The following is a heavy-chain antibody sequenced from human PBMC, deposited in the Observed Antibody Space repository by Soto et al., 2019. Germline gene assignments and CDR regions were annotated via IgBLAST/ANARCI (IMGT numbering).Heavy chain of an antibody. D-gene: IGHD2-15*01. CDR1: GFTFSSYG. V-gene: IGHV3-33*01. CDR3: AREGTYCSGGSCYPHFDY. Sequence: QVQLVESGGGVVQPGRSLRLSCAASGFTFSSYGMHWVRQAPGKGLEWVAVIWYDGSSKYYADSVKGRFTISRDNSKKTLYLQMNSLRAEDMAVYYCAREGTYCSGGSCYPHFDYWGQGTLVTVSS. CDR2: IWYDGSSK. J-gene: IGHJ4*02.